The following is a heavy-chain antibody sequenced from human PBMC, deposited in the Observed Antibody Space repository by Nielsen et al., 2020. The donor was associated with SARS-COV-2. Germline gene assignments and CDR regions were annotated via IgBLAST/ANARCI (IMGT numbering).Heavy chain of an antibody. D-gene: IGHD6-13*01. Sequence: GESLKISCAASGFTFSSYSMNWVRQAPGKGLEWVSYISSSSSTIYYADSVKGRFTISRDNAKNSLYLQMNSLRDEDTAVYYCATGGVAAEFYWDQGTLVTVSS. V-gene: IGHV3-48*02. J-gene: IGHJ4*02. CDR1: GFTFSSYS. CDR3: ATGGVAAEFY. CDR2: ISSSSSTI.